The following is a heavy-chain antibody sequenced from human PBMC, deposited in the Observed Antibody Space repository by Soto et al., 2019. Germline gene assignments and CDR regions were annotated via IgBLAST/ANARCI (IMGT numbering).Heavy chain of an antibody. D-gene: IGHD6-19*01. CDR1: GGTFSSYA. J-gene: IGHJ6*02. V-gene: IGHV1-69*01. CDR3: ARDVGYSSGWAALYYYGMDV. Sequence: QVQLVQSGAEVKKPGSSVKVSCKASGGTFSSYAISWVRQAPGQGLEWMGGIIPIFGTANYAQKFQGRVTITADESTSTAYMELSSLSSEDTAVYYCARDVGYSSGWAALYYYGMDVWGQGTTVTVSS. CDR2: IIPIFGTA.